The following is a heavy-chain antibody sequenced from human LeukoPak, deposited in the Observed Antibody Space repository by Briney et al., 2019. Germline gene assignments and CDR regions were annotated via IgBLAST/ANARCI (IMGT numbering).Heavy chain of an antibody. J-gene: IGHJ6*02. D-gene: IGHD2-8*02. Sequence: PSETLSLTCAVSGGFISSGGYSWSWIRQPPGKGLEWIGYIYHSGSTYYNPSLKSRVTISVDRSKNQFSLKLSSVTAADTAVYYCASLRGGVAPYYYYYYGMDVWGQGTTVTVSS. CDR1: GGFISSGGYS. V-gene: IGHV4-30-2*01. CDR3: ASLRGGVAPYYYYYYGMDV. CDR2: IYHSGST.